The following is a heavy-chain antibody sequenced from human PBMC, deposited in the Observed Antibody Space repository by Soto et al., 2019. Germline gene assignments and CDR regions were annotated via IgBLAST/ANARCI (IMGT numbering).Heavy chain of an antibody. CDR3: ARHGNDILPSPFDY. CDR2: ISYGGTT. CDR1: GGSISTTNYY. J-gene: IGHJ4*01. V-gene: IGHV4-39*01. Sequence: SETLSLTCTVSGGSISTTNYYWGWIRQPPGKDLEWIGSISYGGTTYYNPSLKSRVTISIDRSKNQFSLRLSSVTSTDTAVYFCARHGNDILPSPFDYWGQGTLVTVSS. D-gene: IGHD3-9*01.